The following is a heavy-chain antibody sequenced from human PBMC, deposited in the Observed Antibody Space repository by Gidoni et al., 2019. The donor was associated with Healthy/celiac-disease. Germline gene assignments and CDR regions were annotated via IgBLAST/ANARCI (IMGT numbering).Heavy chain of an antibody. Sequence: QVQLQESGPGLVKPSQTLSLTCTVSGGSISSGSYYWSWIRQPAGKGLEWIGRIYTSGSTNYTPSLKSRVTISVDTSKNQFSLKLSSVTAADTAVYYCAREGGITMIVVGAAFDIWGQGTMVTVSS. D-gene: IGHD3-22*01. CDR1: GGSISSGSYY. CDR3: AREGGITMIVVGAAFDI. V-gene: IGHV4-61*02. J-gene: IGHJ3*02. CDR2: IYTSGST.